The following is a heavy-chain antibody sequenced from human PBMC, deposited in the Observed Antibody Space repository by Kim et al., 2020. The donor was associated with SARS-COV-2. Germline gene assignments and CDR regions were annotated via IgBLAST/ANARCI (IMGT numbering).Heavy chain of an antibody. CDR2: IRSKANNYAT. V-gene: IGHV3-73*01. CDR1: GFTFSGSA. J-gene: IGHJ6*02. Sequence: GGSLRLSCAASGFTFSGSAMPWVRQASGKGLEWVGRIRSKANNYATAYGASVKGRFTISRDDSKNTAYLQMNSLKTEYTAVYYCTRPYSGSDYYYYYGMDVWGQGTTVTFSS. CDR3: TRPYSGSDYYYYYGMDV. D-gene: IGHD5-12*01.